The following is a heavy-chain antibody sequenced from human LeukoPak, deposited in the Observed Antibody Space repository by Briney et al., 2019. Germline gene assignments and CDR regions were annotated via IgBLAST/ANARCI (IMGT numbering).Heavy chain of an antibody. CDR3: ARAGSSSWYTLAADS. CDR2: ISYTGYI. D-gene: IGHD2-15*01. J-gene: IGHJ5*01. V-gene: IGHV4-59*01. CDR1: GGSITGYY. Sequence: PSETLSLTRTVSGGSITGYYWSWIRQPPGKGLEWIAYISYTGYINYNPSLKSRVTISLDTSKNQFSLKLNSVTAADTAVYFCARAGSSSWYTLAADSWGQGTLVTVSS.